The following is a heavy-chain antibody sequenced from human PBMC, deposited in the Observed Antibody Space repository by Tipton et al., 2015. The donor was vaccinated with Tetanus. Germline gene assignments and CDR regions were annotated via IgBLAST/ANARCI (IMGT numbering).Heavy chain of an antibody. CDR1: GGSISSGGYY. Sequence: TLSLTCTVSGGSISSGGYYWSWIRQHPGKGLEWIGYIYYSGSTYYNPSLKSRVTISVDTSKNQFSLKLSSVTAADTAVYYCARGSRVLGPWFYWGQGTLVTVSS. V-gene: IGHV4-31*03. J-gene: IGHJ4*02. D-gene: IGHD3-16*01. CDR2: IYYSGST. CDR3: ARGSRVLGPWFY.